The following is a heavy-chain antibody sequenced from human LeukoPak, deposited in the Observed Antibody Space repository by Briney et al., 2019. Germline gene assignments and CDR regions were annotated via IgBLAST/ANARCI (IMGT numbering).Heavy chain of an antibody. CDR2: ISYDGSNK. Sequence: GGSLRLSCAASGFTFSSYAMHWVRQAPGKGLEWVAVISYDGSNKYYADSVKGRVTISRDNSKTTLYLQMNSLRAEDTAVYYCARDAGYSSGWPEYWGQGTLVTVSS. CDR3: ARDAGYSSGWPEY. D-gene: IGHD6-19*01. CDR1: GFTFSSYA. J-gene: IGHJ4*02. V-gene: IGHV3-30-3*01.